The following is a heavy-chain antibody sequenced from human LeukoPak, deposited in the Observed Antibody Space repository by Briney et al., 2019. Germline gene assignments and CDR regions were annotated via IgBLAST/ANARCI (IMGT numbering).Heavy chain of an antibody. CDR3: ARLGQTTFGGYY. CDR2: IYYSGST. CDR1: GDSMSSYY. D-gene: IGHD3-10*02. J-gene: IGHJ4*02. Sequence: PSETLSLTCTVSGDSMSSYYWSWIRQPPGKGLEWIGSIYYSGSTYYNPSLKSRVTISVDTSKNQFSLKLTSATAADTAVYYCARLGQTTFGGYYWGRGILVTVSS. V-gene: IGHV4-39*01.